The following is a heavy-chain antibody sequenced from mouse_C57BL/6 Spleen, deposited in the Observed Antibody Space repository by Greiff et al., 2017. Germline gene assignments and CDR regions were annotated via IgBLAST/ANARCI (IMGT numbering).Heavy chain of an antibody. J-gene: IGHJ4*01. CDR1: GFTFSSYG. CDR2: ISSGGSYT. Sequence: DVHLVESGGDLVKPGGSLKLSCAASGFTFSSYGMSWVRQTPDKRLEWVATISSGGSYTYYPDSVKGRFTISRDNAKNTLYLQMSSLKSEDTAMYYCARGPYDYYAMDYWGQGTSVTVSS. D-gene: IGHD6-5*01. CDR3: ARGPYDYYAMDY. V-gene: IGHV5-6*01.